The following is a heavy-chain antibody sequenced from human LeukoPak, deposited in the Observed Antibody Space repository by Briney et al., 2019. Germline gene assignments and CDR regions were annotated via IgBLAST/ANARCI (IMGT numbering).Heavy chain of an antibody. V-gene: IGHV3-21*01. CDR3: ARGSCSNIRCHDAFDI. D-gene: IGHD2-2*01. CDR2: ISSSSSYI. Sequence: PGGSLRLSCAASGFTFSSYSMNWVRQAPGKGLEWVSSISSSSSYIYYADSVKGRFTISRDNAKNSLYLRMNSLRAEDTAVYYCARGSCSNIRCHDAFDIWGQGTMVTVSS. J-gene: IGHJ3*02. CDR1: GFTFSSYS.